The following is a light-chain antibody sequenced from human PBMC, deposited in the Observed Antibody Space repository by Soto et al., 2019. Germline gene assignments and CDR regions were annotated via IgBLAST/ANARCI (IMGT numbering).Light chain of an antibody. V-gene: IGLV1-40*01. J-gene: IGLJ2*01. CDR2: GNT. Sequence: QSVLTQPPSVSGAPGQEVTISCTGSSSNIGAHYDVHWYQQLPGTAPKLLIYGNTNRPSGVPDRFSGSKSGTSASLAITGLQAEDEADYYCQSYDSRLSGVLFGGGTQLTVL. CDR3: QSYDSRLSGVL. CDR1: SSNIGAHYD.